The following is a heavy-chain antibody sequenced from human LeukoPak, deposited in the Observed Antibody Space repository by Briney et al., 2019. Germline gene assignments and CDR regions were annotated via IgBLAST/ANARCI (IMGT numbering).Heavy chain of an antibody. Sequence: GGSLRLSCAASGFTFSSYAMSWVRQAPGKGLEWVSTISSSGGSTYYADSVKGRFTISRDNSKNTLYLQMNSLRAEDTAVYYCGKSIYTSNWYFDYWGQGTLVTVS. CDR1: GFTFSSYA. J-gene: IGHJ4*02. CDR2: ISSSGGST. V-gene: IGHV3-23*01. CDR3: GKSIYTSNWYFDY. D-gene: IGHD6-13*01.